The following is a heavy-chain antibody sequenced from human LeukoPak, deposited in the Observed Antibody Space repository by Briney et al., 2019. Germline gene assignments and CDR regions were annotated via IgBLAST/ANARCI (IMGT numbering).Heavy chain of an antibody. CDR3: AREHGCSSTSCYAGYWFDP. Sequence: ASAKVSCKASGYTFTSYGISWVRQAPGQGLEWMGWISAYNGNTNYAQKLQGRVTMTTDTSTSTAYMELRSLRSDDTAVYYCAREHGCSSTSCYAGYWFDPWGQGTLVTVSS. J-gene: IGHJ5*02. CDR1: GYTFTSYG. CDR2: ISAYNGNT. V-gene: IGHV1-18*01. D-gene: IGHD2-2*01.